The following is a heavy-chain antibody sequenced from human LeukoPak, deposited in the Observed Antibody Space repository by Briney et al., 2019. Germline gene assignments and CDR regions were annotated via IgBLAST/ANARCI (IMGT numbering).Heavy chain of an antibody. CDR2: INPNSGST. V-gene: IGHV1-2*02. Sequence: ASVKVSCKASGYTXTVYYMHWVRQAPGQGLEWMGWINPNSGSTNYAQKFQGRVTMTRDTSISTAYMELSRLRSDDTAVYYCARESAIAAAGRLDQSFDYWAQGTLVTVSS. J-gene: IGHJ4*02. CDR3: ARESAIAAAGRLDQSFDY. CDR1: GYTXTVYY. D-gene: IGHD6-13*01.